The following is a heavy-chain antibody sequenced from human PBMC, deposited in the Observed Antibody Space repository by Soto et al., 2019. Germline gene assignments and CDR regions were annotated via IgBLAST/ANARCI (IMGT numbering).Heavy chain of an antibody. CDR2: LSGSGVST. V-gene: IGHV3-23*01. CDR1: GFTFSSYA. J-gene: IGHJ6*02. CDR3: AKDELAVPEAYSYHGMDV. D-gene: IGHD6-19*01. Sequence: GGSLRLSCAASGFTFSSYAMNWVRQAPGKGLEWVSALSGSGVSTYYADSVKGRFTISRDNSKNTLYLQMNSLRAEDTAVYYCAKDELAVPEAYSYHGMDVWGQGTTVTVSS.